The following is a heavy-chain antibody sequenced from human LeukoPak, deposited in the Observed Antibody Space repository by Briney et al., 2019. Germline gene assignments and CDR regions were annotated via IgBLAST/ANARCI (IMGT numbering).Heavy chain of an antibody. D-gene: IGHD4-17*01. CDR2: IYCSGRT. J-gene: IGHJ6*02. CDR1: GGSISSGDYF. CDR3: ARERTTVTEYGMDV. V-gene: IGHV4-30-4*01. Sequence: PSETLSLTCTVSGGSISSGDYFWSWIRQPPGKGLEWIGYIYCSGRTYYNPSLKSRVIISVDTSKNQFSLKLSSVTAADMAVYYCARERTTVTEYGMDVWGQGTTVTVSS.